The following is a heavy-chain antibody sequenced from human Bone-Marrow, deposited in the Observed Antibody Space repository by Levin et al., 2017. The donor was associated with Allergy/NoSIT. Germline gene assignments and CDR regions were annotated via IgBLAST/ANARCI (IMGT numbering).Heavy chain of an antibody. J-gene: IGHJ6*02. CDR3: LTVTTPPYDVGMDG. CDR2: IYYSGST. Sequence: SETLSLTCTVSGGSISSGDYYWSWIRQPPGKGLEWIGYIYYSGSTYYNPSLKSRVTISVDTSKNQFSLKLSSVTAADTAVYYCLTVTTPPYDVGMDGWGQGTTVTVS. CDR1: GGSISSGDYY. D-gene: IGHD4-17*01. V-gene: IGHV4-30-4*01.